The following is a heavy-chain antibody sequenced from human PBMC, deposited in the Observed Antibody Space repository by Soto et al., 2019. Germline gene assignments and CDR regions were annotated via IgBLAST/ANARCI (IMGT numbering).Heavy chain of an antibody. CDR1: GGSIRSDGSY. D-gene: IGHD5-18*01. CDR2: SYYSGST. J-gene: IGHJ4*02. Sequence: QVQLQESGPGLVKPSQTLSLTCAVSGGSIRSDGSYWTWIRQLPGGGLEWIGYSYYSGSTSYNPSLESRASISVDSSENQFSLRLTSVTAADTAVYYCARRAGNRRGYPIDSWGQGTLVTVSS. CDR3: ARRAGNRRGYPIDS. V-gene: IGHV4-31*11.